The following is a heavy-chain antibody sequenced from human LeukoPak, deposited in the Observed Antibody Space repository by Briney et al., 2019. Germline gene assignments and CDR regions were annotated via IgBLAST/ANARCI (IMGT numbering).Heavy chain of an antibody. V-gene: IGHV4-34*01. CDR2: INHSGST. CDR1: GGSFSGYY. J-gene: IGHJ5*02. CDR3: ARGRGYYDSSGYYRRNNWFDP. D-gene: IGHD3-22*01. Sequence: SETLSLTCAVYGGSFSGYYWSWIRQPPGKGLEWIGEINHSGSTNYNPSLKSRVTISVDTSKNQFSLKLSSVTAADTAVYYCARGRGYYDSSGYYRRNNWFDPWGQGTLVTVSS.